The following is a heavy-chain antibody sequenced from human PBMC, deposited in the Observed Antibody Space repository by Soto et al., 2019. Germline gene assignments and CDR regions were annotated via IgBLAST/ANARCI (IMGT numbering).Heavy chain of an antibody. CDR2: IWYDGSNT. CDR1: GFTFSSYG. Sequence: GGSLRLSCAASGFTFSSYGMHWVRQAPGKGLEWVAIIWYDGSNTYYADSVKGRFTISRDNSKNTLYLQMSSLRAEDTAVYFCARDLGTPRPLYFFDYWGQGTLVTVSS. CDR3: ARDLGTPRPLYFFDY. J-gene: IGHJ4*02. V-gene: IGHV3-33*01. D-gene: IGHD3-16*01.